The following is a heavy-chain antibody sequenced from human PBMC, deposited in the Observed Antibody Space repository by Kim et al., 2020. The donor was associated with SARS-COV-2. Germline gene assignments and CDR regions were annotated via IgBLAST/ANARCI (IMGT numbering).Heavy chain of an antibody. CDR3: ARTADCSSTSCYRFDY. V-gene: IGHV1-3*01. J-gene: IGHJ4*02. Sequence: ASVKVSCKASGYTFTSYAMHWVRQAPVQRLEWMGWINAGNGNTKYSQKFQGRVTITRDTSASTAYMELSSLRSEDTAVYYCARTADCSSTSCYRFDYWGQGTLVTVSS. CDR2: INAGNGNT. D-gene: IGHD2-2*01. CDR1: GYTFTSYA.